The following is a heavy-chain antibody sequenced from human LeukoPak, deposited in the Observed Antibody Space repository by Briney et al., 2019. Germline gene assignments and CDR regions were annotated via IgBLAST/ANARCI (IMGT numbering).Heavy chain of an antibody. V-gene: IGHV4-39*07. CDR3: ARVCRSHGVRFRNYYYYMDV. CDR1: GGSISSSSYY. Sequence: PSETLSLTCTVSGGSISSSSYYWGWIRQPPGKGLEWIGSIYYSGSTYYNPSLKSRVTISVDTSKNQFSLKLSSVTAADTAVYYCARVCRSHGVRFRNYYYYMDVWGKGTTVTVSS. D-gene: IGHD3-10*01. CDR2: IYYSGST. J-gene: IGHJ6*03.